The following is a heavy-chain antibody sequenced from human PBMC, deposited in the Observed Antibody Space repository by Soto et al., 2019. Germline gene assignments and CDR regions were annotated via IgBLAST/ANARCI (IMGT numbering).Heavy chain of an antibody. CDR3: AKLMNSHDGSGFGIDY. CDR2: LSFDGSRS. V-gene: IGHV3-30*18. D-gene: IGHD3-22*01. Sequence: QVQLAESGGGVVQPGRSLRLSCAVYGFMFNHYGMHWVRQAPGKGLEWVAFLSFDGSRSYYGDFVKGRFTISGDKSKNTPHLQINSLRVEETGDYYCAKLMNSHDGSGFGIDYWGRGAQVTVSS. J-gene: IGHJ4*02. CDR1: GFMFNHYG.